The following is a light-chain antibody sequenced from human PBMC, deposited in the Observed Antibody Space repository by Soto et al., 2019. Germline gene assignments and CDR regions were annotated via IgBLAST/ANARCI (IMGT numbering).Light chain of an antibody. CDR1: SSDVGGYNY. CDR3: SSYTSSSTSYV. V-gene: IGLV2-14*01. J-gene: IGLJ1*01. CDR2: EVS. Sequence: QSALTQPDSVSGSPGPSSTISCTGTSSDVGGYNYVSWYQQHPGKAPKLMIYEVSNRPSGVSHRFSGSKTGNTASLTISGLQAEDEADYYCSSYTSSSTSYVFGTGTKRTVL.